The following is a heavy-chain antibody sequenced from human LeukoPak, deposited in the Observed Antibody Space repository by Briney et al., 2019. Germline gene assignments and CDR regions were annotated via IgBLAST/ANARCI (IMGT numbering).Heavy chain of an antibody. D-gene: IGHD3-22*01. CDR1: GFTFSSYS. Sequence: PGGSLRLSCAASGFTFSSYSMNWVRQAPGKGLEWVSYISSSSSTIYYADSVKGRFTISRDNAKNSLYLQMNSLRAEDTAVYYCAREGVVVITPSFDYWGQGTLVTVSS. CDR3: AREGVVVITPSFDY. V-gene: IGHV3-48*01. J-gene: IGHJ4*02. CDR2: ISSSSSTI.